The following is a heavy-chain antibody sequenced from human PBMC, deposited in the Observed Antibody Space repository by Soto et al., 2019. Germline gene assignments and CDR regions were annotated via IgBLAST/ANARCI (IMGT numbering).Heavy chain of an antibody. CDR2: ISYDGSNK. J-gene: IGHJ6*01. D-gene: IGHD3-22*01. Sequence: QVQLVESGGGVVQPGRSLRLSCAASGFTFSSYGMHWVRQAPGKGLEWVAVISYDGSNKYYADSVKGRFTISRDNSKNTLYLQMNSLRAEDTAVYYCAKILGSYYDSKAGMDVW. V-gene: IGHV3-30*18. CDR3: AKILGSYYDSKAGMDV. CDR1: GFTFSSYG.